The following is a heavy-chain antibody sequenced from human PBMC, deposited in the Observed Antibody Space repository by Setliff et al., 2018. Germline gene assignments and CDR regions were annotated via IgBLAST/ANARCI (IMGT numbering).Heavy chain of an antibody. CDR2: IYYSGST. J-gene: IGHJ4*02. Sequence: LSLTCTVSGGSISSHYWSWIRQPPGKGLEWIGSIYYSGSTNYNPSLKSRVTISVDTSKNQVSLKLRSEDTAVYYCNYNFWSGYYLDYWGQGTLVTVSS. V-gene: IGHV4-59*11. CDR3: NYNFWSGYYLDY. CDR1: GGSISSHY. D-gene: IGHD3-3*01.